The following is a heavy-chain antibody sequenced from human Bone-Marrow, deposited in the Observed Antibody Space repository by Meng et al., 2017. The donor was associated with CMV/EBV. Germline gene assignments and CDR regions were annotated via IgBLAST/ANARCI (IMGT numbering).Heavy chain of an antibody. CDR1: GYTFSSYD. J-gene: IGHJ4*02. CDR2: MNPYTGNT. Sequence: ASVKVSCKASGYTFSSYDINWVRQATGQGLEWMGWMNPYTGNTGYAQKFQGRVTMTRNTSISTAYMELSSLKSEDTAMYYCARRGGGGGGPKEPHYWGQGALVTVSS. D-gene: IGHD3-16*01. V-gene: IGHV1-8*01. CDR3: ARRGGGGGGPKEPHY.